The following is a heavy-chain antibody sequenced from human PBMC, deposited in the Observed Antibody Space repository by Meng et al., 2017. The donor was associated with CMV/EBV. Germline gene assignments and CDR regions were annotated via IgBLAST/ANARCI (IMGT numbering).Heavy chain of an antibody. CDR2: ISSSSYI. V-gene: IGHV3-21*01. CDR3: ARDGGDCSSTSCYTRGYYGMDV. J-gene: IGHJ6*02. CDR1: GFTFSSYS. Sequence: GESLKISCAASGFTFSSYSMNWVRQAPGKGLEWVSSISSSSYIYYADSVKGRFTISRDNAKNSLYLQMNSLRAEDTAVYYCARDGGDCSSTSCYTRGYYGMDVWGQGTTVTVSS. D-gene: IGHD2-2*02.